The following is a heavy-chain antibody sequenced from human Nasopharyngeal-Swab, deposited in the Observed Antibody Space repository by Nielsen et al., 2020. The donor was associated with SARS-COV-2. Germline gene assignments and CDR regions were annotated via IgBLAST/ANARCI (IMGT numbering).Heavy chain of an antibody. CDR1: GGSISSYY. CDR3: ARGGRRLVRQGVFDY. CDR2: IYYSGST. V-gene: IGHV4-59*01. J-gene: IGHJ4*02. Sequence: SETLSLTCTVSGGSISSYYWSWIRQPPGKGLEWIGYIYYSGSTNYNPSLKSRVTISVDTSKNQFSLKLSSVTAADTAVYYCARGGRRLVRQGVFDYWGQGTLVTVSS. D-gene: IGHD6-19*01.